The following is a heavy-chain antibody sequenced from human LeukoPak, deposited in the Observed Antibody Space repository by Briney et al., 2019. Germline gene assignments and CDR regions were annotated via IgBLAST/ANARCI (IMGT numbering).Heavy chain of an antibody. CDR1: GFTISSYW. CDR2: IKQDGSEK. Sequence: GGSLRLSCAASGFTISSYWMSWVRQAPGKGLEWVANIKQDGSEKYYVDSVKGRFTISRDNAKNSLYLQMNSLRAEDTAVYYCARPGSRDWGQGTMVTVSS. V-gene: IGHV3-7*01. D-gene: IGHD7-27*01. CDR3: ARPGSRD. J-gene: IGHJ3*01.